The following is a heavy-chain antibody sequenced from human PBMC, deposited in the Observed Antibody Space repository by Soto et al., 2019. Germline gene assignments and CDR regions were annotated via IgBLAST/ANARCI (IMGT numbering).Heavy chain of an antibody. CDR2: VKSKTDGGTT. V-gene: IGHV3-15*07. Sequence: GGSLTPSSASSRVTFSPAWINWLRQPPGKGLEWVGRVKSKTDGGTTDFAAPVKGRFAISRDDSKNMVYLEMNSLKTEDTAIYYCTTDSYITSIIVRFDYWGHGTLVTVSS. CDR3: TTDSYITSIIVRFDY. CDR1: RVTFSPAW. J-gene: IGHJ4*01. D-gene: IGHD3-22*01.